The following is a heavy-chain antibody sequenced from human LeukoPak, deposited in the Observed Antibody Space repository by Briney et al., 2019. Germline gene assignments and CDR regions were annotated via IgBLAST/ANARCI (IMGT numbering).Heavy chain of an antibody. CDR1: GGPISSSSYY. D-gene: IGHD4-23*01. J-gene: IGHJ6*02. Sequence: TSETLSLTCTVSGGPISSSSYYWGWIRQPPGKGLEWIGSIYYSGSTYYNPSLKSRVTISVDTSKNQFSLKLSSVTAADTAVYYCARRVRHHSYYYYGMDVWGQGTTVTVSS. CDR2: IYYSGST. CDR3: ARRVRHHSYYYYGMDV. V-gene: IGHV4-39*01.